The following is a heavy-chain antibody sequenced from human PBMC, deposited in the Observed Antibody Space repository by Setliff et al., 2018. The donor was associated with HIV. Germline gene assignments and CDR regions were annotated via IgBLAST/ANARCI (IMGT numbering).Heavy chain of an antibody. J-gene: IGHJ6*02. CDR2: IYNSGYT. V-gene: IGHV4-59*01. CDR3: ARGDGYRGNDAYYDSGMDV. D-gene: IGHD5-12*01. Sequence: PSETLSLTCKVSGAPISSYYWNWIRQPPGKGLEWIGYIYNSGYTNYKPSLKSRVTISLDTSKNQFSLHLRSVTAADTAVYYCARGDGYRGNDAYYDSGMDVWGQGITVTVSS. CDR1: GAPISSYY.